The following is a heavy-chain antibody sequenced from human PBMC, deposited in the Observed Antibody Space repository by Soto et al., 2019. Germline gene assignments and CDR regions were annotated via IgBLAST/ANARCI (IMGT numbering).Heavy chain of an antibody. Sequence: PSETLSLTCAVSGYSISSGYYWGWIRQPPGKGLEWIGSIYHSGSTYYNPSLKSRVTISVDTSKNQFSLKLSSVTAADTAVYYCARDLELWYYYDSSGYYNDYWVQGTLVTVSS. V-gene: IGHV4-38-2*02. CDR3: ARDLELWYYYDSSGYYNDY. D-gene: IGHD3-22*01. J-gene: IGHJ4*02. CDR2: IYHSGST. CDR1: GYSISSGYY.